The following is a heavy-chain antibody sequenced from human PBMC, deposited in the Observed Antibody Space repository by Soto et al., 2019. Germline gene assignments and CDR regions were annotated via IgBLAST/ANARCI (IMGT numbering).Heavy chain of an antibody. Sequence: LRLSCAATGFTFRSYAMHWVRQSPGKGLEWVAVISYDGTNKYYAAAVKGRFTISREHSKNSLYLQMNSLRPEGTAVYYCGRDFRSGWFGLWGQGTLVTVCS. CDR3: GRDFRSGWFGL. J-gene: IGHJ4*02. CDR2: ISYDGTNK. CDR1: GFTFRSYA. D-gene: IGHD6-19*01. V-gene: IGHV3-30-3*01.